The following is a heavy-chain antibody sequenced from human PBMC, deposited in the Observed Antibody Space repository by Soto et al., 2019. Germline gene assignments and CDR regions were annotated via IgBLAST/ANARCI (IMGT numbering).Heavy chain of an antibody. CDR2: INPSGGST. J-gene: IGHJ4*02. CDR1: GYTFTSYY. CDR3: ARGGLYDYIWGSYRSHYFDY. Sequence: ASVKVSCKASGYTFTSYYMHWVRQAPGQGLEWMGIINPSGGSTTYAQKFQGRVSMTRDTSTSTVYMELSSLRSEDTAVYYCARGGLYDYIWGSYRSHYFDYWGQGTLVTVSS. D-gene: IGHD3-16*02. V-gene: IGHV1-46*03.